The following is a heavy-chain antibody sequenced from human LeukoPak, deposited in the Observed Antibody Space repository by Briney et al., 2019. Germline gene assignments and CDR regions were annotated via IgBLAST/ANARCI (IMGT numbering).Heavy chain of an antibody. V-gene: IGHV3-21*01. CDR1: GFTFSSYS. CDR2: ISSSSNYI. D-gene: IGHD6-19*01. CDR3: ARDPSSGWYLKGWFDP. J-gene: IGHJ5*02. Sequence: GGSLRLSCVASGFTFSSYSMNWVLQAPGNGLEWLSSISSSSNYIYYADSVKGRFTISRDNAKNSLYLQMNSLRAEDTAVYYCARDPSSGWYLKGWFDPWGQGTLVTVSS.